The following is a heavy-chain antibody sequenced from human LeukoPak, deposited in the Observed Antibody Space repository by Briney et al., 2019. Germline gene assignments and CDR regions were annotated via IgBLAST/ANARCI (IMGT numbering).Heavy chain of an antibody. CDR2: IYYSGST. J-gene: IGHJ4*02. CDR1: GGSISSYY. D-gene: IGHD6-19*01. V-gene: IGHV4-59*01. CDR3: ARDSGPGAVALDY. Sequence: SETLSLTCTVSGGSISSYYWSWIRQPPGKGLEWIGYIYYSGSTNYNPSLKSRVTISVDTSKNQFSLKLSSVTAADTAVYYCARDSGPGAVALDYWGQGTLVTVSS.